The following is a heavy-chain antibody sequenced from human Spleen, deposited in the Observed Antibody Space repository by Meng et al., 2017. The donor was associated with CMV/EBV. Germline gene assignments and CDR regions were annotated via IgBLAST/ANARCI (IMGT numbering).Heavy chain of an antibody. D-gene: IGHD1-26*01. V-gene: IGHV3-48*03. CDR1: GFTFSSYA. CDR2: ISSSGSTI. J-gene: IGHJ4*02. Sequence: GGSLRLSCSASGFTFSSYAMSWVRQAPGKGLEWVSYISSSGSTIYYADSVKGRFTISRDNAKNSLYLQMNSLRADDTAVYYCAREAVKGATGYFDYWGQGTLVTVSS. CDR3: AREAVKGATGYFDY.